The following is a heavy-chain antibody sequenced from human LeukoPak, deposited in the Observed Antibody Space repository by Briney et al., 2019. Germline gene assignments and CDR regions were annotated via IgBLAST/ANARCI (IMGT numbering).Heavy chain of an antibody. J-gene: IGHJ4*02. V-gene: IGHV1-8*01. Sequence: ASVKVSCKASGYTFTSYDINWVRQATGQGLEWMGWMNPNSGNTGYAQKFQGRVTMTRNTSISTAYMKLSSLRSEDTAVYYCARALRGVYYDSSGYSYWGQGTLVTVSS. CDR1: GYTFTSYD. CDR2: MNPNSGNT. CDR3: ARALRGVYYDSSGYSY. D-gene: IGHD3-22*01.